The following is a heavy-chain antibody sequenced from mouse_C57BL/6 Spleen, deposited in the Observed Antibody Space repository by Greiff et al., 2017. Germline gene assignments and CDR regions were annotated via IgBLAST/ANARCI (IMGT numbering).Heavy chain of an antibody. D-gene: IGHD2-5*01. CDR1: GYTFTDHT. V-gene: IGHV1-78*01. CDR3: ARKRSYYSNYYYFDY. Sequence: VQLQQSDAELVKPGASVKISCTVSGYTFTDHTIHWMKQRPEQGLEWIGYIYPRDGSTKYNEKFKGKATLTADKSSSPAYMQLNSLTSEDSAVYFCARKRSYYSNYYYFDYWGQGTTLTVSS. J-gene: IGHJ2*01. CDR2: IYPRDGST.